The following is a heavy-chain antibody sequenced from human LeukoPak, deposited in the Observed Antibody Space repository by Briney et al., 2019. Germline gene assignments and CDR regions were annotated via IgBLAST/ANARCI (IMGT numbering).Heavy chain of an antibody. CDR1: GFTFSSYS. D-gene: IGHD1-1*01. J-gene: IGHJ6*03. Sequence: GGSLRLSCAASGFTFSSYSMNWVRQAPGKGLEWVSSISSSSSYIYYADSVKGRFTISRDNAKNSLYLQMNSLRAEDTAVYYCARDYRTPPAGYNWNDGPSYYMDVWGKGTTVTISS. CDR3: ARDYRTPPAGYNWNDGPSYYMDV. CDR2: ISSSSSYI. V-gene: IGHV3-21*01.